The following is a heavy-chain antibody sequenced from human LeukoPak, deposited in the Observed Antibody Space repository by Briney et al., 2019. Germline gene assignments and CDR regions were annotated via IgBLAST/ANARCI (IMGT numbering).Heavy chain of an antibody. D-gene: IGHD3-16*01. Sequence: GGSLRLSCAASGFTFSSYAISWVRQAPGKGLEWVSAISGSGGSTYYADSVKGRFTISRDNSKNTLYLQFNSLRVDDTAVYYCARDQFRDYFRGADYWGQGTLVTVSS. CDR2: ISGSGGST. CDR1: GFTFSSYA. CDR3: ARDQFRDYFRGADY. J-gene: IGHJ4*02. V-gene: IGHV3-23*01.